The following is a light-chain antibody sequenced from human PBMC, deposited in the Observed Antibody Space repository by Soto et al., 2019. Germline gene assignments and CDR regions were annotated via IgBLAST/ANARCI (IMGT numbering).Light chain of an antibody. J-gene: IGKJ1*01. CDR1: QSVSSTY. Sequence: EIVLTQSPGTLSLSPGERATLSCRASQSVSSTYLAWYRHKPGQAPRLLIYGVSSRATGIPDRFTGSGSGADFTLTIRRLEPEDFAVYYCQQYGSSPWPFGQGTKVDIK. V-gene: IGKV3-20*01. CDR2: GVS. CDR3: QQYGSSPWP.